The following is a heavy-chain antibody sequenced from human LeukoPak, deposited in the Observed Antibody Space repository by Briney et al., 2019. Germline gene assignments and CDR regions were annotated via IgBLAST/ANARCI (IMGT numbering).Heavy chain of an antibody. CDR3: ARRGYGDYADY. CDR2: IYYTGST. Sequence: PSETLSLTCTVSGGSITSYSWSWLRQPPGKGLEWIGYIYYTGSTNYNPSLKSRVTISVDTSKNQFSLKLSSVTAADTAVYYCARRGYGDYADYWGQGSLVTVSS. V-gene: IGHV4-59*01. D-gene: IGHD4-17*01. CDR1: GGSITSYS. J-gene: IGHJ4*02.